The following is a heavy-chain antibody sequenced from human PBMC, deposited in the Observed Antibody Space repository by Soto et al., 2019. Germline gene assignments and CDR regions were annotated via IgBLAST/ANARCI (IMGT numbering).Heavy chain of an antibody. CDR3: ARDRGYGGNPAFDY. D-gene: IGHD4-17*01. J-gene: IGHJ4*02. Sequence: VASVKVSCKASGYTFTSYGISWVRQAPGQGLEWMGWISAYNGNTNYAQKLQGRVTMTTDTSTSTAYMELRSLRSDDTAVYYCARDRGYGGNPAFDYWGQGTLVTVSS. V-gene: IGHV1-18*01. CDR2: ISAYNGNT. CDR1: GYTFTSYG.